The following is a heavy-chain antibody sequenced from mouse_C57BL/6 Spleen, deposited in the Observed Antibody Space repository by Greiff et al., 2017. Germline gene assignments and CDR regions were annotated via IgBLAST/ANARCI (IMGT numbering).Heavy chain of an antibody. CDR3: AREGATGAYYFDY. D-gene: IGHD3-1*01. V-gene: IGHV1-52*01. CDR2: IDPSDSET. CDR1: GYTFTSYW. J-gene: IGHJ2*01. Sequence: QVQLQQSGAELVRPGSSVKLSCKASGYTFTSYWMHWVKQRPIQGLEWIGNIDPSDSETHYNQKFKDKATLTVDKSSSTAYMQLSSLTSEDSAVYYCAREGATGAYYFDYWGQGTTLTVSS.